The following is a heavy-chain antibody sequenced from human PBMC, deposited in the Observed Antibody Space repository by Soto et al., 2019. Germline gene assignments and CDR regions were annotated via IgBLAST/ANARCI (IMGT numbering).Heavy chain of an antibody. CDR1: GFTFSTYL. CDR3: ARDGVSGSGDICSSSGGLHD. CDR2: IKQDGSGK. J-gene: IGHJ4*02. Sequence: GGSLRLSCAGSGFTFSTYLMSWVRQAPGKGLEWVANIKQDGSGKNYVDSVEGRFTISRDNAKNSLYLQMNSLRAEDTAVYYCARDGVSGSGDICSSSGGLHDWGQGTPVT. D-gene: IGHD2-15*01. V-gene: IGHV3-7*05.